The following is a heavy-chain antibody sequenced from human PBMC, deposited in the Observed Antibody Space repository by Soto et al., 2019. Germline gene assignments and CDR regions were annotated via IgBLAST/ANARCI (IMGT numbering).Heavy chain of an antibody. CDR1: GGSINSGGYY. J-gene: IGHJ4*02. D-gene: IGHD2-15*01. Sequence: QVQLQESGPGLVKPSQTLSLTCAVSGGSINSGGYYWSWIRQHPGKGLEWIGCIYYSGNTYYNPSLKSRVTISVDTSMNQFSLKLSSVTAPDTAVYYCARVSTLGYCSGGSCYRIDSWGQGTLLTVSS. CDR2: IYYSGNT. CDR3: ARVSTLGYCSGGSCYRIDS. V-gene: IGHV4-31*11.